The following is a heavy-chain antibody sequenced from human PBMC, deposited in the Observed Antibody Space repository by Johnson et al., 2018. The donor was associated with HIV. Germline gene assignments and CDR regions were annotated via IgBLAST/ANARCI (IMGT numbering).Heavy chain of an antibody. CDR3: AKVCYSGSYLDVFDI. CDR1: GFIFSSYG. CDR2: ISYDGTNK. J-gene: IGHJ3*02. Sequence: QVQLVESGGGVVQPGRSLRLSCAASGFIFSSYGMHWVRQAPGKGLEWVAVISYDGTNKYYVDSVKGRFTISRDDSKNTLYLQMNSLRAEDTAVYYCAKVCYSGSYLDVFDIWGLGTRVTVSS. D-gene: IGHD1-26*01. V-gene: IGHV3-30*18.